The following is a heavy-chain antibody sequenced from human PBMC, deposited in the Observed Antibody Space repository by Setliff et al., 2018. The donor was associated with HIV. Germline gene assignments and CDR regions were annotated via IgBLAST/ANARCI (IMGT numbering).Heavy chain of an antibody. V-gene: IGHV2-70*04. D-gene: IGHD1-1*01. CDR1: GFSLSASGMR. Sequence: SGPTLVNPTRTLTLTCTFSGFSLSASGMRVSWIRQPPGKALEWLARIDWDDDKFYSTSLKTRLTISKDTSKNQVVLTMTNMNPVDTATYYCARETGATAFDIWGQGTLVTVSS. CDR2: IDWDDDK. CDR3: ARETGATAFDI. J-gene: IGHJ3*02.